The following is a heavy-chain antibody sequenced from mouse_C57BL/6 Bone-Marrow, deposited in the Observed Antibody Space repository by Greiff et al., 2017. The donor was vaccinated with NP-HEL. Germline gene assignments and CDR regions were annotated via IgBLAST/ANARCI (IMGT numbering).Heavy chain of an antibody. CDR2: ISYSGST. CDR3: ARGGDYYGSSYVYFDV. V-gene: IGHV3-1*01. J-gene: IGHJ1*03. CDR1: GYSITSGYD. D-gene: IGHD1-1*01. Sequence: EVKLQESGPGMVKPSQSLSLTCTVTGYSITSGYDWHWIRHFPGNKLEWMGYISYSGSTNYNPSLKSRISITHDTSKNHFFLKLNSVTTEDTATYYCARGGDYYGSSYVYFDVWGTGTTVTVSS.